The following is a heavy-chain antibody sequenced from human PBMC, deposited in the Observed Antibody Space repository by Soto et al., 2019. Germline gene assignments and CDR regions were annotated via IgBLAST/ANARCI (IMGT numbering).Heavy chain of an antibody. CDR2: IHNSENT. Sequence: SETLSLTCTAAGGSISNYYWNWIRQPPGKGLEWIGNIHNSENTNYNPSLMRRVTISLDTSNNQCSLKMNSVTAADTAVYYCARGRPFYWGQGPLVTVSS. CDR1: GGSISNYY. J-gene: IGHJ4*02. V-gene: IGHV4-59*08. CDR3: ARGRPFY.